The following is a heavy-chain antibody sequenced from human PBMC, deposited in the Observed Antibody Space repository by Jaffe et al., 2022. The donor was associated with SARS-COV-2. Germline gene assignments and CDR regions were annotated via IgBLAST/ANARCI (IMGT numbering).Heavy chain of an antibody. Sequence: QVQLQESGPGLVKPSETLSLTCTVSGGSISSYYWSWIRQPPGKGLEWIGYIYYSGSTNYNPSLKSRVTISVDTSKNQFSLKLSSVTAADTAVYYCAREAAALDYWGQGTLVTVSS. CDR1: GGSISSYY. V-gene: IGHV4-59*01. CDR2: IYYSGST. J-gene: IGHJ4*02. CDR3: AREAAALDY. D-gene: IGHD6-13*01.